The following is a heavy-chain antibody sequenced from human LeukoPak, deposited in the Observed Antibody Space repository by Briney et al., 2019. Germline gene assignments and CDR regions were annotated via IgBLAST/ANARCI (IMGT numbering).Heavy chain of an antibody. D-gene: IGHD3-22*01. CDR3: AKDSSGYQWGGNYFDY. CDR1: GFTFSSCA. CDR2: ISGSGGNT. J-gene: IGHJ4*02. V-gene: IGHV3-23*01. Sequence: GGSLRLSCAASGFTFSSCAMSWVRQAPGKGLEWVSAISGSGGNTYYADSVKGRFTISRDNSKNTLYLQMNSLRAEDTAVYYCAKDSSGYQWGGNYFDYWGQGTLVTVSS.